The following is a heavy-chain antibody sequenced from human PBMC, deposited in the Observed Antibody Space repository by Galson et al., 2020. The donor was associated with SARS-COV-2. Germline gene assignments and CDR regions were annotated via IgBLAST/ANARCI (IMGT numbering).Heavy chain of an antibody. CDR3: ARVSGGYDTED. Sequence: SETLSLTCTVPGDSLSSAGYYWTWLRQHPGKGPERIGYIQSSGTTFHNPSLKSRVTISADASKKQFSLKLNSVTAADTAVYYCARVSGGYDTEDWGLGTLVVVSS. J-gene: IGHJ4*02. D-gene: IGHD2-15*01. CDR1: GDSLSSAGYY. CDR2: IQSSGTT. V-gene: IGHV4-31*03.